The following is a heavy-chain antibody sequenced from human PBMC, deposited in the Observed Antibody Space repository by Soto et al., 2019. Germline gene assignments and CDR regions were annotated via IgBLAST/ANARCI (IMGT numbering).Heavy chain of an antibody. CDR1: DFTFSIYG. J-gene: IGHJ6*02. CDR2: ISYDGSNK. V-gene: IGHV3-30*18. D-gene: IGHD3-3*01. Sequence: GGSLILSCAASDFTFSIYGMHWVRQAPGKGLEWVAVISYDGSNKYYADSVKGRFTISRDNSKNTLYLQMNSLRAEDTAVYYCAKGDYDFWSGYYSPNYYYYGMDVWGQGTTVTVSS. CDR3: AKGDYDFWSGYYSPNYYYYGMDV.